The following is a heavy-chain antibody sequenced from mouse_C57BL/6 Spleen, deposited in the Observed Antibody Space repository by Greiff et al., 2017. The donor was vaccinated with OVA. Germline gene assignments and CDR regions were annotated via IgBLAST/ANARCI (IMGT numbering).Heavy chain of an antibody. J-gene: IGHJ4*01. V-gene: IGHV1-26*01. CDR1: GYTFTDYY. CDR2: INPNNGGT. D-gene: IGHD3-2*02. Sequence: VQLQQSGPELVKPGASVKISCKASGYTFTDYYMNWVKQSHGKSLEWIGDINPNNGGTSYNQKFKGKATLTVDKSSSTAYMELRSLTSEDSAVYYCARAAQATSYAMDYWGQGTSVTVSS. CDR3: ARAAQATSYAMDY.